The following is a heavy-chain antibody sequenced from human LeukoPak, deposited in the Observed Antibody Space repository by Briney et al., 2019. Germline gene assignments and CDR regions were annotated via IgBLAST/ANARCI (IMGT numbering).Heavy chain of an antibody. CDR1: GFTFSSYS. J-gene: IGHJ4*02. CDR3: ARDPPTTDYYDSSGYPDFDY. V-gene: IGHV3-21*01. D-gene: IGHD3-22*01. Sequence: GGSLRLSCAASGFTFSSYSMNWVRQAPGKGLEWVSSISSSSSYIYYADSVKGRFTISRDNAKNSLYLQMNSLRAEDTAVYYCARDPPTTDYYDSSGYPDFDYWGQGTLVTVSS. CDR2: ISSSSSYI.